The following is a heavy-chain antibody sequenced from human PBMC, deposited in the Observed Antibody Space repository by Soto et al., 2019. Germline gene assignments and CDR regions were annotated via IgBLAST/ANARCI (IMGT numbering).Heavy chain of an antibody. CDR1: GYTSTSYG. V-gene: IGHV1-3*04. J-gene: IGHJ4*02. CDR2: LHTGNGNT. D-gene: IGHD6-19*01. CDR3: ARDRQWQDFDY. Sequence: ASVKVSCKASGYTSTSYGISWVRQAPGQGLEWMGWLHTGNGNTKYSQKVQGRVTFTRDTSASTAYMDLSSLRSEDTAVYYCARDRQWQDFDYWGQGTLVTVSS.